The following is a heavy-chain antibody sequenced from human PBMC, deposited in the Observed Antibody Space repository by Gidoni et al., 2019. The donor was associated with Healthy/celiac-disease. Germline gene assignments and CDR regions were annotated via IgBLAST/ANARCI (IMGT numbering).Heavy chain of an antibody. CDR2: IKPSGGST. D-gene: IGHD2-2*01. CDR3: ARDRGVVPAAMDY. V-gene: IGHV1-46*01. CDR1: GYTFTSYY. J-gene: IGHJ4*02. Sequence: QVPLVQSGAEVKKPGASVKVSCKASGYTFTSYYIHWVRQAPGQGLEWMGIIKPSGGSTSYAEKFQGRVTMTRDTSTSTVYMELSRLRSEDTAVYYCARDRGVVPAAMDYWGQVTLVTVSS.